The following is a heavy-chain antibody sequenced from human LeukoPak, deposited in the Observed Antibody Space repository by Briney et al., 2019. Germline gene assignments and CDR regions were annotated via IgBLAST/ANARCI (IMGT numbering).Heavy chain of an antibody. CDR2: IYSGGST. CDR1: GFNFRNAW. Sequence: GGSLRLSCTASGFNFRNAWMCWVRQAPGKGLEWVSVIYSGGSTYYADSVKGRFTISRDNSKNTMYLQMNSLRAEDTAVYYCAKLPAAIQVLGYCYYGMDVWGQGTTVTVSS. CDR3: AKLPAAIQVLGYCYYGMDV. D-gene: IGHD2-2*02. J-gene: IGHJ6*02. V-gene: IGHV3-66*01.